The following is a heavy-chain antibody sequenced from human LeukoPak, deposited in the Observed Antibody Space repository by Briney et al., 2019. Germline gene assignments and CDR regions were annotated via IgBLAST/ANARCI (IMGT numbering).Heavy chain of an antibody. J-gene: IGHJ4*03. CDR2: INTDTGNP. D-gene: IGHD3-10*01. Sequence: ASVKVSRKGSGYKFISYAMNWVRQAPGQGPEWMGWINTDTGNPTYARGFTGQYVFSVDTSVTTAYLQINSLRTEDTAVYYCARGGYYGGSGTYGFFDYWGQGSLITVSS. CDR1: GYKFISYA. V-gene: IGHV7-4-1*02. CDR3: ARGGYYGGSGTYGFFDY.